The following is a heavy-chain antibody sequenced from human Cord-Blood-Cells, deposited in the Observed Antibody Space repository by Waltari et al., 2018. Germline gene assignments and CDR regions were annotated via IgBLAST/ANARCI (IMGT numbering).Heavy chain of an antibody. CDR3: ARSAGFGELLYYYYYGMDV. D-gene: IGHD3-10*01. J-gene: IGHJ6*02. Sequence: QVQLVQSGAEVKKPGSSVKVSCKASGGTFSSYANSWVRPAPGQGFEWMGGIIPIFGTANYAQKFQGRVTITADESTSTAYMELSSLRSEDTAVYYCARSAGFGELLYYYYYGMDVWGQGTTVTVSS. CDR1: GGTFSSYA. CDR2: IIPIFGTA. V-gene: IGHV1-69*01.